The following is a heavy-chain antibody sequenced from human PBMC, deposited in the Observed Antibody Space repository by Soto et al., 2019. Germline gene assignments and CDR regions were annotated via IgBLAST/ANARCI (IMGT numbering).Heavy chain of an antibody. Sequence: EVQLVESGGGLVQPGGSLRLSCAASGFTFSDYWMSWVRQAPGKGLEWVANIKEDGSQKHYVDSVKGRFTISRDNAKNSMYLQMNSLRAEDTAVYYCAGDPYYYGSAFWGQGTLVTVSS. CDR3: AGDPYYYGSAF. CDR2: IKEDGSQK. V-gene: IGHV3-7*03. CDR1: GFTFSDYW. D-gene: IGHD3-10*01. J-gene: IGHJ4*02.